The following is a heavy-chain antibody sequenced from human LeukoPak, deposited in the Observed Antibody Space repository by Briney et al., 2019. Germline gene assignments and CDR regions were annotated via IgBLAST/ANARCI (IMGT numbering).Heavy chain of an antibody. CDR2: ISYDGSNK. D-gene: IGHD1-26*01. CDR1: GFTFSSYA. Sequence: PGGSLRLSCAASGFTFSSYAMHWVHQAPGKGLEWVAVISYDGSNKYYADSVKGRFTISRDNSKNTLYLQMNSLRTEDTAVYYCAREAIVGATFDPWGQGTLVTVSS. CDR3: AREAIVGATFDP. J-gene: IGHJ5*02. V-gene: IGHV3-30-3*01.